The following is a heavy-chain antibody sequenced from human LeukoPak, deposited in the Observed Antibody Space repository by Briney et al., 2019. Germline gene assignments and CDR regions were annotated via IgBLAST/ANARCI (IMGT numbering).Heavy chain of an antibody. CDR3: ARGARVGASGGYYFDY. D-gene: IGHD1-26*01. Sequence: SVKVSCKASRGTFSSYAISWVRQAPGQGVEWMGRIIPILGIANYAQKFQGRVTITADKSTSTAYMELSSLRSEDTAVYYCARGARVGASGGYYFDYWGQGTLVTVSS. V-gene: IGHV1-69*04. CDR2: IIPILGIA. J-gene: IGHJ4*02. CDR1: RGTFSSYA.